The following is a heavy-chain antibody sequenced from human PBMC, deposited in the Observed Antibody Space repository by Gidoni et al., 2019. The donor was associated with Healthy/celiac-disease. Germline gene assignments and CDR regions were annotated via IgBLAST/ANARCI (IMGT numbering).Heavy chain of an antibody. CDR1: GFTFSSYT. D-gene: IGHD4-17*01. Sequence: EVQLVESGGGLVKPGGSLRLSCAASGFTFSSYTVNWVRQAPGKGLEWVSSISSSSSYIYYADSMKGRFTISRDNAKNSLYLQMNSLRAEDTAVYYCATSVTSDDAFDIWGQGTMVTVSS. CDR2: ISSSSSYI. CDR3: ATSVTSDDAFDI. J-gene: IGHJ3*02. V-gene: IGHV3-21*01.